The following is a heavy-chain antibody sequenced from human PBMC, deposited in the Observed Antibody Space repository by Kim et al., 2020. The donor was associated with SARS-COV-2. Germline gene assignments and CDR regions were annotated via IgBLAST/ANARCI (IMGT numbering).Heavy chain of an antibody. J-gene: IGHJ4*02. CDR3: SRDVMRRDDY. Sequence: EYADSVKGRFTVSRDNSKNPLHLQMSSLRAEDTAIYYCSRDVMRRDDYWGQGTLVTVSS. V-gene: IGHV3-23*01. D-gene: IGHD2-21*01.